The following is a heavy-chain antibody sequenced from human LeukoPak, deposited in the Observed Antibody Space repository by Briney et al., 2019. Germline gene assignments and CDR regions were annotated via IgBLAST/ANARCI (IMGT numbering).Heavy chain of an antibody. Sequence: GASVKASCKGSGYTFTRYGINWVRQAPGQGLERMGWISGLSGDTKYAQKIQGRVTLTTDTSTRTASLELRSLTSDDTAVYYCARGTIAGVDYYYMDVWGTGTTVTVSS. CDR1: GYTFTRYG. D-gene: IGHD1-20*01. V-gene: IGHV1-18*01. CDR3: ARGTIAGVDYYYMDV. J-gene: IGHJ6*03. CDR2: ISGLSGDT.